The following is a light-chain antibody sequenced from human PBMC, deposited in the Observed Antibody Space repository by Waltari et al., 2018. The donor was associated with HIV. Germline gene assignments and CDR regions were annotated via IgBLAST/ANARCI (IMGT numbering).Light chain of an antibody. CDR2: DQN. V-gene: IGLV1-51*01. CDR1: SSNIGNNY. J-gene: IGLJ2*01. Sequence: QSVLTQPPSVSAAPGQKVTISCSGSSSNIGNNYVSWYQQLPGTAPKLLIYDQNKRPSGIPDRFSCSKSGTSATLGITGLQTGDEADYYCGTWDSSLSAVVFGGGTKLTVL. CDR3: GTWDSSLSAVV.